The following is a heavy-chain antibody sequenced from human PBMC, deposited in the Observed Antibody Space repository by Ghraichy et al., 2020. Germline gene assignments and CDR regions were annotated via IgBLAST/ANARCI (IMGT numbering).Heavy chain of an antibody. CDR3: AKELDSSGSRDYYFDY. D-gene: IGHD6-19*01. J-gene: IGHJ4*02. CDR1: GFTFSSYA. Sequence: GGSLRLSCAASGFTFSSYAMSWVRQAPGKGLEWVSAISGSGGSTYYADSVKGRFTISRDNSKNTLYLQMNSLRAEDTAVYYCAKELDSSGSRDYYFDYWGQGTLVTVSS. CDR2: ISGSGGST. V-gene: IGHV3-23*01.